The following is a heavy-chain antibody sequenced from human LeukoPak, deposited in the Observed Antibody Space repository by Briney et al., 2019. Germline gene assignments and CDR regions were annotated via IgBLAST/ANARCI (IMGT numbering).Heavy chain of an antibody. D-gene: IGHD3-16*01. V-gene: IGHV3-21*01. Sequence: GGSLRLSCSASGFSFSDYDMDWFRQAPGKGLEWISSISGRSSHVYYGDSVKGRFSISRDNAMISVFLQMNSLRVDDTAVYYCGRAFPPLRTASAGDLWGQGTLVTVSS. CDR3: GRAFPPLRTASAGDL. CDR2: ISGRSSHV. J-gene: IGHJ4*02. CDR1: GFSFSDYD.